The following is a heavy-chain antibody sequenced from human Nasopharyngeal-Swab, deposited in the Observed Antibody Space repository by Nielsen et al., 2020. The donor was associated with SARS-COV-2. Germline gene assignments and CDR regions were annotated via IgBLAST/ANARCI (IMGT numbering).Heavy chain of an antibody. Sequence: ASVKVSCKASGYTFTGYYMHWVRQAPGQGLEWMGRINPNSGGTNYAQKFQGRVTMTRDTSISTAYMELSRLRSDDTAVYYCARDLGRDGCIPDYWGQGTLVTVSS. CDR1: GYTFTGYY. D-gene: IGHD5-24*01. CDR3: ARDLGRDGCIPDY. J-gene: IGHJ4*02. CDR2: INPNSGGT. V-gene: IGHV1-2*06.